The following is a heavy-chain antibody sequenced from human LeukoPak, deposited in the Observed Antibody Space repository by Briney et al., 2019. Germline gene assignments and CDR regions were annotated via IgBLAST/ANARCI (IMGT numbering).Heavy chain of an antibody. J-gene: IGHJ4*02. Sequence: GRSLRLSCAASGFTFSSYGMHWFRKAPGKGLEWVAVISYDGSNKYYADSVKGRFTISRDNSKNTLYLQMNSLRAEDTAVYYCAKDSGGSYFDYWGQGTLVTVSS. CDR3: AKDSGGSYFDY. D-gene: IGHD1-26*01. V-gene: IGHV3-30*18. CDR1: GFTFSSYG. CDR2: ISYDGSNK.